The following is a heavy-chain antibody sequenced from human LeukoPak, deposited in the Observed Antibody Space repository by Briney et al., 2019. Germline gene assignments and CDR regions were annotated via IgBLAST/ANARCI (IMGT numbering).Heavy chain of an antibody. V-gene: IGHV1-46*01. CDR1: GYTFTSYY. J-gene: IGHJ5*02. CDR2: INPSGGST. CDR3: ARGLAYYYDSSGYFNWFDP. D-gene: IGHD3-22*01. Sequence: ASVKVSCKASGYTFTSYYMHWVRQAPGQGLEWMGIINPSGGSTSYAQKFQGRVTMTRDTSTSTAYMELSRLRSDDTAVYYCARGLAYYYDSSGYFNWFDPWGQGTLVTVSS.